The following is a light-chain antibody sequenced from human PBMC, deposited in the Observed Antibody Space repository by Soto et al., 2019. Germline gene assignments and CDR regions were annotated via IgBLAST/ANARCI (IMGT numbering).Light chain of an antibody. J-gene: IGKJ4*01. CDR1: QSVGHMF. CDR2: DAY. Sequence: EIVLSQSPDTLSLSPGDRATLSCRASQSVGHMFLAWFQQKPGQAPRLLIFDAYRRATGIPDRFSGSGSGTNFALTISRLEPEDFALYYCQQFSSYPLTFGGGTKVDI. CDR3: QQFSSYPLT. V-gene: IGKV3-20*01.